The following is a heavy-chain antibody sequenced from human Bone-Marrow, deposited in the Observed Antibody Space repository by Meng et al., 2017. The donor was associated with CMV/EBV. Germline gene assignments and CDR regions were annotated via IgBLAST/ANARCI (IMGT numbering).Heavy chain of an antibody. Sequence: GESLKISCAASGFTFSSYAMSWVRQAPGKGLEWVSVIYSGGSSTYYADSVKGRLTISRDNSKNTLYLQMNSLRAEDTAVYYCAKVGIAAPWYGMDVWGQGTTVTVSS. V-gene: IGHV3-23*03. J-gene: IGHJ6*02. D-gene: IGHD6-13*01. CDR1: GFTFSSYA. CDR2: IYSGGSST. CDR3: AKVGIAAPWYGMDV.